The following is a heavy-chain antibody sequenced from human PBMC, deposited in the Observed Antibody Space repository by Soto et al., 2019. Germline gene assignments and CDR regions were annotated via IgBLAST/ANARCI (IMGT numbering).Heavy chain of an antibody. V-gene: IGHV4-4*07. J-gene: IGHJ4*02. Sequence: PFVTNCLTYTVSDGSIRNYYGSWMRKPAGKGLEWIGRIYTSGSTNYNPSLKSRVTMSVDTSKNQFSLKLSSVTAADTAVYYCARELYGDPNTLDYWGQRTLVTGSS. D-gene: IGHD4-17*01. CDR3: ARELYGDPNTLDY. CDR2: IYTSGST. CDR1: DGSIRNYY.